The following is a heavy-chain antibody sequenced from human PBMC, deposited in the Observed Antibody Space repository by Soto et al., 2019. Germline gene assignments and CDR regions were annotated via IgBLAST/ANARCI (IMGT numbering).Heavy chain of an antibody. Sequence: SETLSLTCSVSGGSISSYYWSWIRQPPGKGLEWIAYIYYSGSTNYNPSLKSRVTISVDTSKNQFSLKLSSVTAADTAVYYCARGVIDYYNGSGYLYYFDYWGQGTLVTVSS. V-gene: IGHV4-59*01. J-gene: IGHJ4*02. D-gene: IGHD3-22*01. CDR3: ARGVIDYYNGSGYLYYFDY. CDR1: GGSISSYY. CDR2: IYYSGST.